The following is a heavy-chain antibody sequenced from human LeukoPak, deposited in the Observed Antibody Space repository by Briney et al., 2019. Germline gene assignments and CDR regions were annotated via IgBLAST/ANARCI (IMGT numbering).Heavy chain of an antibody. D-gene: IGHD2-2*01. Sequence: ASVKVSCKASGYTFTSYGICWVRQAPGQGLEWMGWISAYNGNTNYAQKLQGRVTMTTDTSTSTAYMELRSLRSDDTAVYYCARVAGGDIVVVPAAPYNWFDPWGQGTLVTVSS. V-gene: IGHV1-18*01. CDR3: ARVAGGDIVVVPAAPYNWFDP. CDR2: ISAYNGNT. J-gene: IGHJ5*02. CDR1: GYTFTSYG.